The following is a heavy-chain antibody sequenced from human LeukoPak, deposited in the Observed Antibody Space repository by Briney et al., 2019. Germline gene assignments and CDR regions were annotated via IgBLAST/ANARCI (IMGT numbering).Heavy chain of an antibody. J-gene: IGHJ4*02. V-gene: IGHV4-59*01. CDR3: ARDLGGYGGNYDY. CDR2: IYYSGST. CDR1: GGSISSYY. Sequence: PSETLSLTCTVSGGSISSYYWSWIRQPPGKGLEWIGYIYYSGSTNYNPSLKSRVTISVDTSKNQFSLKLSSVTAADTAVYYCARDLGGYGGNYDYWGQGTLVTVSS. D-gene: IGHD4-23*01.